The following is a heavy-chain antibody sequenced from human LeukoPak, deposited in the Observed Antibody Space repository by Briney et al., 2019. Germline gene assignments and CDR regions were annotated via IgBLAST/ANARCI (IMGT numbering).Heavy chain of an antibody. D-gene: IGHD5-18*01. CDR1: GYTSSSAD. CDR3: ARYIQGVGFDI. J-gene: IGHJ3*02. Sequence: WDSVSVSCKASGYTSSSADINWVRQAQGKGLEWLGWMTPRDDTGYAQRFQGRLTLTRDRSTNTAYMEISSLTSDDTAVYYCARYIQGVGFDIWGQGTMVTVSA. V-gene: IGHV1-8*01. CDR2: MTPRDDT.